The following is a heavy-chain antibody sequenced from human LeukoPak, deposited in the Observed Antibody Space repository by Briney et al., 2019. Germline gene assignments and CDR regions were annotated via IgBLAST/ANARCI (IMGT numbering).Heavy chain of an antibody. CDR3: FRPVGHYDILTGYSDY. J-gene: IGHJ4*02. CDR2: ISGSGGST. Sequence: GGSLRLSCAASGFTFSSYAMSWVRQAPGKGLEWVSAISGSGGSTYYADSVKGRFTISRDNSKNTLYLQMNSLRAEDTAVYCCFRPVGHYDILTGYSDYWGQGTLVTVSS. V-gene: IGHV3-23*01. D-gene: IGHD3-9*01. CDR1: GFTFSSYA.